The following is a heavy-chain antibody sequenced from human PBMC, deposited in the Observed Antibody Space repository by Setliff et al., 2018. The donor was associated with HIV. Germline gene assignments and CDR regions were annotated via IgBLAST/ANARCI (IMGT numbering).Heavy chain of an antibody. D-gene: IGHD6-13*01. J-gene: IGHJ3*02. CDR1: GFTFSSYW. CDR2: IKQDGREK. Sequence: GESLKISCAASGFTFSSYWMSWVRQAPGKGLEWVANIKQDGREKYYVGSVKARFTISRDNAKNSLYLQMNSLRADDTAVYYCARDLVWPYSSRWYDAFDIWGQGTMVTVSS. CDR3: ARDLVWPYSSRWYDAFDI. V-gene: IGHV3-7*03.